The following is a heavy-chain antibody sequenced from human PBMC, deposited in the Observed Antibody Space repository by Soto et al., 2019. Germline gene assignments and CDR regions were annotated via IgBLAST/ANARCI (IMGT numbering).Heavy chain of an antibody. D-gene: IGHD2-2*02. CDR2: ISYDGSNK. Sequence: QPGGSLRLSCAASGFTFSSYGMHWVRQAPGKGLEWVAVISYDGSNKYYADSVKGRFTISRDNSKNTLYLQMNSLRAEDTAVYYCAKDQIGYCSSTSCYIDYYYYYGMDVWGQGTTVTVSS. CDR1: GFTFSSYG. CDR3: AKDQIGYCSSTSCYIDYYYYYGMDV. V-gene: IGHV3-30*18. J-gene: IGHJ6*02.